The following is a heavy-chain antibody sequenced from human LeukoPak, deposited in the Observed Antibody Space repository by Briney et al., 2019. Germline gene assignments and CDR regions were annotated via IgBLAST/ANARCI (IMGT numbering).Heavy chain of an antibody. Sequence: GGSLRLSCAASGFTFSSYGMHWVRQAPGKGLEWVAFIRYDGSNKYYADSVKGRSTISRDNSKNTLYLQMNRLRTEDTAVYYCAKDLDGGNSVFDYWGHGTLVTVSS. CDR2: IRYDGSNK. CDR3: AKDLDGGNSVFDY. J-gene: IGHJ4*01. V-gene: IGHV3-30*02. CDR1: GFTFSSYG. D-gene: IGHD4-23*01.